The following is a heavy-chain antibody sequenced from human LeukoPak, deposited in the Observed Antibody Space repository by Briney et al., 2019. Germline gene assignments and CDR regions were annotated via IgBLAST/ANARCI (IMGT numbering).Heavy chain of an antibody. J-gene: IGHJ4*02. V-gene: IGHV3-9*01. Sequence: GGSLRLSCAASGFTFDDYATPWVRQAPGKGLEWVSGISWNNGSIGYADSVKGRFTISRDNAKNSLYLQMNSLRAEDTALYYCAKDMGVGDGYNLFDYWGQGTLVTVSS. CDR1: GFTFDDYA. CDR2: ISWNNGSI. CDR3: AKDMGVGDGYNLFDY. D-gene: IGHD5-24*01.